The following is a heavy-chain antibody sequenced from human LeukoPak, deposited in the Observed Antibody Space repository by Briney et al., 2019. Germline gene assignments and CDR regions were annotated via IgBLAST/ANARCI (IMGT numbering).Heavy chain of an antibody. V-gene: IGHV5-51*01. CDR1: GYSFTSYC. J-gene: IGHJ6*02. D-gene: IGHD3-9*01. Sequence: GESLNFSCTGFGYSFTSYCIGWVRQMRGKGLEWMGIIYPGDSHTRYSPSFQGQVTISADKSISTAYVQWSSLKASGTVMYYCARSYYDILTRYSYAMDVWGQGTTVTVSS. CDR2: IYPGDSHT. CDR3: ARSYYDILTRYSYAMDV.